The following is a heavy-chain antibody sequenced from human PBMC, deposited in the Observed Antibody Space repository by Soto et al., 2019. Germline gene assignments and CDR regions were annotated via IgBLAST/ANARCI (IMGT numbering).Heavy chain of an antibody. J-gene: IGHJ6*02. CDR3: ARVSSVSSATNYGSGSKTYGMDV. CDR1: GGSFSGYY. Sequence: PSETLSLTCAVYGGSFSGYYWSWIRQPPGKGLEWIGEINHSGSTNYNPSLKSRVTISVDTSKNQFSLKLSSVTAADTAVYYCARVSSVSSATNYGSGSKTYGMDVWGQGTTVTVS. D-gene: IGHD3-10*01. CDR2: INHSGST. V-gene: IGHV4-34*01.